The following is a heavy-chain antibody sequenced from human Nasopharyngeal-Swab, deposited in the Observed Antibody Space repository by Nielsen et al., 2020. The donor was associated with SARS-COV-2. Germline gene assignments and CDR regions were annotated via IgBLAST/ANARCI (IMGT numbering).Heavy chain of an antibody. CDR2: IRSKAYGGTT. D-gene: IGHD3-22*01. CDR1: GFTFGDYA. V-gene: IGHV3-49*03. Sequence: GGSLRLSCTAYGFTFGDYAMSWFRQAPGKGLEWVGFIRSKAYGGTTEYAASVKGRFTISRDDSKSIAYLQMNSLKTEDTAVYYCTREQPDYYDSSGYYPIPFDSWGQGTLVTVSS. CDR3: TREQPDYYDSSGYYPIPFDS. J-gene: IGHJ4*02.